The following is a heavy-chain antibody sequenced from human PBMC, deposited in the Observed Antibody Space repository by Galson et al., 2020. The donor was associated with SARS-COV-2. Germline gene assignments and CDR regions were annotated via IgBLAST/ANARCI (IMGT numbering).Heavy chain of an antibody. CDR3: ASFFYASGNFYPENY. Sequence: ETSETLSLTCTVSGGSISSNNYYWSWIRQPAGKGLEWIGRIYTSGSTNYNPSLKSRVTMSLDTSKNQFSLKLTSVTAADTAVYYCASFFYASGNFYPENYWGQGTLVTVSS. CDR1: GGSISSNNYY. J-gene: IGHJ4*02. CDR2: IYTSGST. V-gene: IGHV4-61*02. D-gene: IGHD3-10*01.